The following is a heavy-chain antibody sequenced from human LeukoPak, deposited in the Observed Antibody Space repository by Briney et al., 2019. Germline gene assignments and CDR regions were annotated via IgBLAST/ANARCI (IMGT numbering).Heavy chain of an antibody. CDR3: VRGNDYGGPHY. CDR1: GFTFSSSW. D-gene: IGHD4-23*01. J-gene: IGHJ4*02. V-gene: IGHV3-74*01. Sequence: GGSLRLSCAVSGFTFSSSWMHWVRQAPGKGPVWVSRIDRDGSRINYADSVKGRFTISRDNGKNTLFLQMNSLRAEDAAVHYCVRGNDYGGPHYWGQGTLVTVSS. CDR2: IDRDGSRI.